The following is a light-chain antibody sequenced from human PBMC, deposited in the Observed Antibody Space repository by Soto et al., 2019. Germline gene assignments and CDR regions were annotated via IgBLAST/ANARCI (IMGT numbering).Light chain of an antibody. CDR3: GTWDSSLGGGV. CDR1: SSNIENNY. V-gene: IGLV1-51*02. J-gene: IGLJ3*02. Sequence: QSALTQPPSVSAAPGQKVTISCSGSSSNIENNYVSWYQQLPGTAPKVLIYENNKRPSGIPDRFSGSKSGTSATLGITGLQTGDEADYYCGTWDSSLGGGVFGGGTQLTVL. CDR2: ENN.